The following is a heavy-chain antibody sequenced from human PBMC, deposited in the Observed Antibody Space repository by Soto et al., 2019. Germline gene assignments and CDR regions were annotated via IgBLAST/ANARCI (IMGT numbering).Heavy chain of an antibody. J-gene: IGHJ5*02. CDR1: GGSISSSSYY. CDR3: ARMPLSSAVAAPENWCYR. CDR2: IYYRGST. Sequence: PSETLSLTCTVSGGSISSSSYYWGWIRQPPGKGLEWIGSIYYRGSTYYNPSLTSRVTISVDTSKNQFSLRRSSVTAADTAVYYCARMPLSSAVAAPENWCYRWGQETLVTFSS. V-gene: IGHV4-39*01. D-gene: IGHD6-19*01.